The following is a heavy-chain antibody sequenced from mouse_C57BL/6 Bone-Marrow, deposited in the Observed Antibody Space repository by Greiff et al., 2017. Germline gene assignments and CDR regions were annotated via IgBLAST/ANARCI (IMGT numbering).Heavy chain of an antibody. D-gene: IGHD1-1*02. V-gene: IGHV1-54*01. Sequence: VQLQQSGAELVRPGTSVKVSCKASGYAFTNYLIEWVKQRPGQGLEWIGVINPGSGGTNYNEKFKGKATLTADKSSSTAYMQLSSLTSEDSAVYFCARRRDLWDFDYWGQGTTLTVSS. CDR3: ARRRDLWDFDY. J-gene: IGHJ2*01. CDR2: INPGSGGT. CDR1: GYAFTNYL.